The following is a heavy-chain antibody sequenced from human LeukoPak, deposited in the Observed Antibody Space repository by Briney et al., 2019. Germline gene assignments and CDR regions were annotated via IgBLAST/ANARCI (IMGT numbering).Heavy chain of an antibody. CDR1: GFTFSSYS. V-gene: IGHV3-21*01. CDR2: ISSSSSYI. D-gene: IGHD3-22*01. J-gene: IGHJ4*02. Sequence: GGSLRLSCAASGFTFSSYSMNWVRQAPGKGLEWVSSISSSSSYIYYADSVKGRFTISRDNAKNSLYLQMNSLRVEDTAMYYCAREPGGYYDSSGFLDDWGQGTLVTVSS. CDR3: AREPGGYYDSSGFLDD.